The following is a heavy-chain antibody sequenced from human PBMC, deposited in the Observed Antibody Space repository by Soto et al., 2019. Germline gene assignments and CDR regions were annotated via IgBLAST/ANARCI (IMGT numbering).Heavy chain of an antibody. CDR1: GFLVNNYD. V-gene: IGHV3-23*01. CDR2: ISGVDDST. J-gene: IGHJ4*02. CDR3: AKTVSIAVVAAPNFDS. Sequence: EVQLLESGGGLVQSGGSLRLSCAVSGFLVNNYDNSWVRQAPGKGLEWVSGISGVDDSTSYADSVKGRLTISRDNSKNTLFLQMNNLRGEDTAVYYCAKTVSIAVVAAPNFDSWGQGTLVTVSS. D-gene: IGHD2-15*01.